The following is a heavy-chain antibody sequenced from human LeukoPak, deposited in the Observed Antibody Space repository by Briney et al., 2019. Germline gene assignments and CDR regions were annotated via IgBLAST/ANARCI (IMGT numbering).Heavy chain of an antibody. Sequence: GGSLRLSCAASGFTFSSYALSWFRQAPGKGLKWVSAISGGGGSTYYADSVKGRFTISRDNSKNTLYLQMNSLRAEDTAVYYCAKDLTAYCGGDCYSGGYFDYWGQGTLVTVSS. V-gene: IGHV3-23*01. CDR1: GFTFSSYA. CDR3: AKDLTAYCGGDCYSGGYFDY. J-gene: IGHJ4*02. D-gene: IGHD2-21*02. CDR2: ISGGGGST.